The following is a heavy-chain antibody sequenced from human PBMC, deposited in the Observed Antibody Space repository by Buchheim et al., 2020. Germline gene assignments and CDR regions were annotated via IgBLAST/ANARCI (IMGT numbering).Heavy chain of an antibody. CDR2: ISSSGSTI. D-gene: IGHD3-22*01. Sequence: EVQLVESGGGLVQPGGSLRLSCAASGFTFSSYEMNWVRQAPGKGLEWVSYISSSGSTIYYADSVKGRFIISRDNAKNSLYLQMNSLRAEDTAVYYCARDLYGRGYYDSSGYYYYGMDVWGQGTT. V-gene: IGHV3-48*03. CDR3: ARDLYGRGYYDSSGYYYYGMDV. J-gene: IGHJ6*02. CDR1: GFTFSSYE.